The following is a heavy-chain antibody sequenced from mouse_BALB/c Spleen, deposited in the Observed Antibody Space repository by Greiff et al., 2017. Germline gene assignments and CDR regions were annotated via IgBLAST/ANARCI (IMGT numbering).Heavy chain of an antibody. J-gene: IGHJ2*01. CDR1: GFNIKDTY. CDR3: ARRELTGDY. V-gene: IGHV14-3*02. D-gene: IGHD4-1*01. CDR2: IDPANGNT. Sequence: EVKLVESGAELVKPGASVKLSCTASGFNIKDTYMHWVKQRPEQGLEWIGRIDPANGNTKYDPKFQGKATITADTSYNTAYLQLSSLTSEDTAVYYCARRELTGDYWGQGTTLTVAS.